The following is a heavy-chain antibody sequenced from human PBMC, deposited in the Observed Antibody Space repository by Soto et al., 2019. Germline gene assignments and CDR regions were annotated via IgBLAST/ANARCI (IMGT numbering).Heavy chain of an antibody. Sequence: ASVKVSCKVSGYTLTELSMHWVRQAPGKGLEWMGGFDPEDGETIYAQKFQGRVTMTEDTSTDTAYMELSSLRSEDTAVYYCATTLATTGWFDPWGQGTLVTVS. CDR3: ATTLATTGWFDP. V-gene: IGHV1-24*01. D-gene: IGHD4-17*01. CDR1: GYTLTELS. J-gene: IGHJ5*02. CDR2: FDPEDGET.